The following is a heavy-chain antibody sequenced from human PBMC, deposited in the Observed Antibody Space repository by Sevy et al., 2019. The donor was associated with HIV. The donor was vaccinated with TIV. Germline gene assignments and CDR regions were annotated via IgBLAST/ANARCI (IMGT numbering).Heavy chain of an antibody. Sequence: SETLSLTCTVSGGSITSLYWNWIRQPPGKGLEWIANIYYNGYINYNPSLKSRVTLSLDTSKNQFSLRLGSVTAADTAMYYCAGENAWGRGYSWGQGTLVTVSS. CDR1: GGSITSLY. D-gene: IGHD1-26*01. CDR2: IYYNGYI. CDR3: AGENAWGRGYS. V-gene: IGHV4-59*08. J-gene: IGHJ4*02.